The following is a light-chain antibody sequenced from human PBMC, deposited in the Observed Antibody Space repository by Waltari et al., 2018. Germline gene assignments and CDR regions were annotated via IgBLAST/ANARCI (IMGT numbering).Light chain of an antibody. V-gene: IGLV1-40*01. Sequence: QSVLTQPPSVSGAPGQRVTISCTGTSSDIGAGYDVHWYQQLPGAAPRLVIYANNNRPSGVPDRFSASKSGISASLDISGLQAEDEADYYCQSYDTTLGVSGSGVFGGGTKLTVL. CDR1: SSDIGAGYD. CDR2: ANN. CDR3: QSYDTTLGVSGSGV. J-gene: IGLJ3*02.